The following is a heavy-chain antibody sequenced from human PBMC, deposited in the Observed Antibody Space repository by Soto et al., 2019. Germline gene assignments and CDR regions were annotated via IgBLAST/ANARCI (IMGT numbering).Heavy chain of an antibody. D-gene: IGHD1-26*01. CDR3: AREGKDVTYSGSYDY. CDR2: IIPIFGTA. J-gene: IGHJ4*02. V-gene: IGHV1-69*06. Sequence: QVQLVQSGAEVKKPGSSVKVSCKASGGTFSSYAISWVRQAPGQGLEWMGGIIPIFGTANYAQKFQGRVTITADKSTSTAYMELSSLRSGDTAVYYCAREGKDVTYSGSYDYWGQGTLATVSS. CDR1: GGTFSSYA.